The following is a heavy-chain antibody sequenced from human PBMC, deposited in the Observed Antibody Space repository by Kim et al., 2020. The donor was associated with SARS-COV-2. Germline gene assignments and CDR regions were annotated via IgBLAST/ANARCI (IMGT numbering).Heavy chain of an antibody. Sequence: SETLSLTCGVYGGSFSAYYWSWIRQPPGKGLEWIGEINHSGSTNYNPSLKSRVTISVDTSKNQFSLKLSSVTAADTAVYYCARGLYYYGSSGYPYSIDPWGQGTLVTVSS. CDR2: INHSGST. V-gene: IGHV4-34*01. D-gene: IGHD3-22*01. J-gene: IGHJ5*02. CDR3: ARGLYYYGSSGYPYSIDP. CDR1: GGSFSAYY.